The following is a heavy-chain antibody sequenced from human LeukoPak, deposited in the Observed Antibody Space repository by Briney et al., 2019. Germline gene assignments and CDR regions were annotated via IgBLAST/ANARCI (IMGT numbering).Heavy chain of an antibody. Sequence: ASVKVSCKASGYTFSNYDINWVRQATGQGLEWMGWMNPNSANTGYAQEFQGRVAMTRNTSISTAYMELSSLRSEDTAVYYCARVNCSSTSCRSKFLDYWGQGTLVTVSS. CDR1: GYTFSNYD. V-gene: IGHV1-8*01. CDR3: ARVNCSSTSCRSKFLDY. CDR2: MNPNSANT. J-gene: IGHJ4*02. D-gene: IGHD2-2*01.